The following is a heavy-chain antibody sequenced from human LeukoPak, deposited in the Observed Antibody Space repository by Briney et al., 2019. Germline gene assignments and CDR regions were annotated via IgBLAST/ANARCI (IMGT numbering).Heavy chain of an antibody. J-gene: IGHJ4*02. Sequence: QPGRSLRLSCAASGFTFSSYGMHWVRRAPGKGLEWVAVISYDGSNKYYADSVKGRFTISRDNSKNTLYLQMNSLRAEDTAVYYGARDIARYGSGSSFDYWGQGTLVTVSS. CDR2: ISYDGSNK. V-gene: IGHV3-30*19. D-gene: IGHD3-10*01. CDR1: GFTFSSYG. CDR3: ARDIARYGSGSSFDY.